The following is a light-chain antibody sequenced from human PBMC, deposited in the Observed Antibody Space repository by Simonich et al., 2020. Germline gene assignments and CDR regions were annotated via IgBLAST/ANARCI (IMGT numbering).Light chain of an antibody. Sequence: QSALTQPRSVSGAPGQSVTISCHGTSSDFGGYNYVSWYQQHPGKAPKLMIYDVSKRPSGVPDRFSGSKSGNTASLTISGLQAEDEADYYCCSYAGSYVVFGGGTKLTVL. J-gene: IGLJ2*01. CDR1: SSDFGGYNY. CDR2: DVS. V-gene: IGLV2-11*01. CDR3: CSYAGSYVV.